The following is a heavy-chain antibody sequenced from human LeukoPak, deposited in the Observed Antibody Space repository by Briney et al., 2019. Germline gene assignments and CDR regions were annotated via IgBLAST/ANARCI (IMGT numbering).Heavy chain of an antibody. J-gene: IGHJ4*02. V-gene: IGHV3-33*01. CDR1: GFTFSSYG. CDR2: IWYDGSNK. D-gene: IGHD5-24*01. Sequence: GGSLRLSCAASGFTFSSYGMHWVRQAPGKGLEWVAVIWYDGSNKYYADSVKGRFTISRDNSKNTLYLQMNSLRAEDTAVYYCATRDGYNFNLRYWGQGTLVTVPS. CDR3: ATRDGYNFNLRY.